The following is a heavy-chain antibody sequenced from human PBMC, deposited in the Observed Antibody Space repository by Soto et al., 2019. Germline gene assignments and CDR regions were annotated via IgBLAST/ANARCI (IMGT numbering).Heavy chain of an antibody. Sequence: GGSLRLSCAASGFTFSSYAMNRVRQAPGKGQEWISVISNSGHSAYYADSVKGRFTISRDNSKNTLYLQIKSLRAEDTAAYYCAKGGPTFLNWFGPWGQGTLVTVSS. V-gene: IGHV3-23*01. CDR3: AKGGPTFLNWFGP. CDR2: ISNSGHSA. CDR1: GFTFSSYA. D-gene: IGHD5-12*01. J-gene: IGHJ5*02.